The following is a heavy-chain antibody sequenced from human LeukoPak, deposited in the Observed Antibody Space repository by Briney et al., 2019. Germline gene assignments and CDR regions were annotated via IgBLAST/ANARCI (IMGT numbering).Heavy chain of an antibody. Sequence: GGSLRLSCAASGFTFSGSAMHWVRQASGKGLEWVGRIRSKPNNYATTYTASVKGRFIISRDDSKNTAYLQMNSLKTEDTAVYFCTGVDDSSGYCANYYFDYWGLGTLVTVSS. CDR1: GFTFSGSA. D-gene: IGHD3-22*01. CDR3: TGVDDSSGYCANYYFDY. J-gene: IGHJ4*02. V-gene: IGHV3-73*01. CDR2: IRSKPNNYAT.